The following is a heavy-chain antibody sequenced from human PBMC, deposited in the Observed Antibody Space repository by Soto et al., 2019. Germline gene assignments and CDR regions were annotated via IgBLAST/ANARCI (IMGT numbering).Heavy chain of an antibody. D-gene: IGHD6-19*01. V-gene: IGHV4-31*11. CDR2: IYYSGST. J-gene: IGHJ5*02. CDR1: GGSISSGGYY. Sequence: SETLSLTCAVSGGSISSGGYYWSWIRQHPGKGLEWIGYIYYSGSTYYNPSLKSRVTISVDTSKNQFSLKLSSVTAADTAVYYCAGIIAVAGRGYWFDPWGQGTLVTVSS. CDR3: AGIIAVAGRGYWFDP.